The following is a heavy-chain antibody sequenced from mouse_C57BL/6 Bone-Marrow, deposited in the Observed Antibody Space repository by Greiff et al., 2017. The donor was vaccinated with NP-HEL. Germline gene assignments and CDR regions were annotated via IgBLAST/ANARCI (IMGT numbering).Heavy chain of an antibody. V-gene: IGHV1-80*01. CDR3: ARFDGSSYEGWYFDV. CDR1: GYAFSSYW. D-gene: IGHD1-1*01. CDR2: IYPGDGDT. Sequence: QVQLQQSGAELVKPGASVKISCKASGYAFSSYWMNWVKQRPGKGLEWIGQIYPGDGDTNYNGKFKGKATLTADKSSSTAYMQLSSLTSEDSAVYFCARFDGSSYEGWYFDVWGTGTTVTVSS. J-gene: IGHJ1*03.